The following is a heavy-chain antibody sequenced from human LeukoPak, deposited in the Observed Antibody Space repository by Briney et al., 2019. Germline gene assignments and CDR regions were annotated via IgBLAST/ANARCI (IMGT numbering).Heavy chain of an antibody. Sequence: GGSLRLSCAASGFTVSSNYMSWVRQAPGKGLEWVSVIYSGGSTYYADSVKGRFTISRDNSKNTLYLQMNSLRAEDTAVYYCARDARWDCYDSISGMDVWGQGTTVTVSS. J-gene: IGHJ6*02. D-gene: IGHD3-22*01. CDR1: GFTVSSNY. CDR3: ARDARWDCYDSISGMDV. V-gene: IGHV3-53*01. CDR2: IYSGGST.